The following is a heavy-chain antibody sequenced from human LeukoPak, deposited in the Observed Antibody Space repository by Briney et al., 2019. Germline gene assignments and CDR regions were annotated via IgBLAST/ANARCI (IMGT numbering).Heavy chain of an antibody. CDR2: INPSGGST. V-gene: IGHV1-46*01. J-gene: IGHJ4*02. Sequence: ASVKVSCKASGYTFTSYYMHWVRQAPGQGLERMGIINPSGGSTSYAQKFQGRVTMTRDTSTSTVYMELSSLRSEDTAVYYCARDVQLERLIDYWGQGTLVTVSS. CDR3: ARDVQLERLIDY. CDR1: GYTFTSYY. D-gene: IGHD1-1*01.